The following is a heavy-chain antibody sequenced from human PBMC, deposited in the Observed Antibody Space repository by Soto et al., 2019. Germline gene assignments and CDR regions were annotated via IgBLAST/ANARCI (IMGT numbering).Heavy chain of an antibody. CDR3: ARMATSGTLNWFDP. CDR1: GYILGNYD. V-gene: IGHV1-8*01. Sequence: GASVKVSCKASGYILGNYDISWVRQGTGQGLEWMGWMNPNSGKGGYAQKFQGRVTMTRDTSTSTAYMELSSLTSDDTAIYYCARMATSGTLNWFDPWGQGTLVTASS. J-gene: IGHJ5*02. CDR2: MNPNSGKG.